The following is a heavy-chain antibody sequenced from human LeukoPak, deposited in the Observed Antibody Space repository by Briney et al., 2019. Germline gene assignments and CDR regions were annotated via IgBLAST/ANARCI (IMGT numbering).Heavy chain of an antibody. J-gene: IGHJ4*02. V-gene: IGHV4-59*01. D-gene: IGHD6-6*01. CDR2: IYYSGST. CDR3: ARAGTNGIAARRDFDY. Sequence: SETLSLTCTVSGGSFSSYYWSWIRQPPGKGLEWIGYIYYSGSTNYNPSLKSRVTISVDTSKNQFSLKLSSVTAADTAVYYCARAGTNGIAARRDFDYWGQGTLVTVSS. CDR1: GGSFSSYY.